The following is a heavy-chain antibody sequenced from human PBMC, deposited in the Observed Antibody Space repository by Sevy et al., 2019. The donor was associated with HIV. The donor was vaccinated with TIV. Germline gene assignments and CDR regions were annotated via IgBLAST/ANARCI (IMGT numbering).Heavy chain of an antibody. J-gene: IGHJ3*02. CDR2: ISAYNGNT. V-gene: IGHV1-18*01. D-gene: IGHD3-9*01. Sequence: ASVKVSCKASGYTFTSYGISWVRQAPGQGLEWMGWISAYNGNTNYAQKLQGRVTMTTDTSTSTAYMELRSLRSDDTAVYYSARGATYYDILTGYYYAFDIWGQGTMVTVSS. CDR1: GYTFTSYG. CDR3: ARGATYYDILTGYYYAFDI.